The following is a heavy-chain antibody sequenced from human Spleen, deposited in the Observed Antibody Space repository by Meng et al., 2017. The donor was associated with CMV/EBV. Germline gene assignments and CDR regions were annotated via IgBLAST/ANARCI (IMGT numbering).Heavy chain of an antibody. CDR3: ARGDLAAAGGDY. D-gene: IGHD6-13*01. CDR2: INHSGST. CDR1: GGSFSGYY. V-gene: IGHV4-34*01. J-gene: IGHJ4*02. Sequence: GAVYGGSFSGYYWSWIRQPPGKGLEWIGEINHSGSTNYNPSLKSRVTISVDTSKNQFSLKLSSVTAADTAVYYCARGDLAAAGGDYWGQGTLVTVSS.